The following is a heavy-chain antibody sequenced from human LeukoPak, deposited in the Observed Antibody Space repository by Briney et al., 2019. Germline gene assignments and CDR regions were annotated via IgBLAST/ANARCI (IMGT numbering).Heavy chain of an antibody. CDR2: ISGSGGST. D-gene: IGHD3-22*01. J-gene: IGHJ4*02. V-gene: IGHV3-23*01. CDR3: AKQQGYYYDSSGYAEFDY. CDR1: GFTFSSYA. Sequence: GGSLRLSCAASGFTFSSYAMSWVRQAPGKGLEWVSAISGSGGSTYYADSVKGRFTISRDNSKNTLYLQMNSLRAEDTAVYYCAKQQGYYYDSSGYAEFDYWGQGTLVTV.